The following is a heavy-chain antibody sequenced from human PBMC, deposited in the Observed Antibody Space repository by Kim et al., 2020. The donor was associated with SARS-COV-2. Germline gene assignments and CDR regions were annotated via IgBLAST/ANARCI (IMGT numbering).Heavy chain of an antibody. V-gene: IGHV1-3*04. CDR2: INTGNGNT. CDR1: GYTFSSYA. Sequence: ASVKVSCKASGYTFSSYALHWLRQAPGESLEWMGWINTGNGNTKFSQKFQDRATITRDTSATTAYMQLSSLRSEDTAIYFCAFQSSGGCFDWFFDFWGQGSLVTV. CDR3: AFQSSGGCFDWFFDF. J-gene: IGHJ1*01. D-gene: IGHD3-9*01.